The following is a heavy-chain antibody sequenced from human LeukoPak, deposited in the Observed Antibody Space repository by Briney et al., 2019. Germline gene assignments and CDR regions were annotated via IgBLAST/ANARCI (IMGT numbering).Heavy chain of an antibody. CDR3: AKQALQWLEIDY. D-gene: IGHD6-19*01. Sequence: GGSLRLSCAASGFTFSSYSMNWVRQAPGKGLEWVSSISSSSSYIYYADSVKGRFTFSRDNSKNTLYLQMNSLRAEDTAVYYCAKQALQWLEIDYWGQGTLVTVSS. CDR2: ISSSSSYI. CDR1: GFTFSSYS. V-gene: IGHV3-21*01. J-gene: IGHJ4*02.